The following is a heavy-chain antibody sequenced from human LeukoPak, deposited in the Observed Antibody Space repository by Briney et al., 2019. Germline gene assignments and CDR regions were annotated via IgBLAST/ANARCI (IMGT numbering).Heavy chain of an antibody. CDR2: IYYSGST. Sequence: SETRSPTCTVSGGSISSSSYYWGWIRQPPGKGLEWIGSIYYSGSTYYNPSLKSRVTISVDTSKNQISLKLSSVPAAHTAVYYRASRYSSSSEDYYYYMDVWGKGTTVTVSS. V-gene: IGHV4-39*01. CDR3: ASRYSSSSEDYYYYMDV. CDR1: GGSISSSSYY. D-gene: IGHD6-6*01. J-gene: IGHJ6*03.